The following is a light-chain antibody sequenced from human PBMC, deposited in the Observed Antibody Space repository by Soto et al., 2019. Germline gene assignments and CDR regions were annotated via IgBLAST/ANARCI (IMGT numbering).Light chain of an antibody. CDR1: QSISRW. CDR2: DAS. Sequence: DIQKTQSPSTLSASVGDTVTITCRASQSISRWLAWYQQKPGKAPKILISDASILENGVPSRFSGTGSGTEFTLTISNLQPDDFATYFCQQYNSFSLITFGQGTQLEIK. CDR3: QQYNSFSLIT. J-gene: IGKJ5*01. V-gene: IGKV1-5*01.